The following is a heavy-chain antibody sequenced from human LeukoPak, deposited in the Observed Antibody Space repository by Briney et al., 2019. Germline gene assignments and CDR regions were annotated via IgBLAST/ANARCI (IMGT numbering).Heavy chain of an antibody. J-gene: IGHJ3*01. CDR2: INSDGSST. CDR3: ARAGSTWLAFDV. V-gene: IGHV3-74*01. D-gene: IGHD5-18*01. Sequence: GGSLRLSCAASEFVFSNYWMHWVRQAPGKGLVWVSRINSDGSSTRYADFVKGRFTSSRDNAENTLHLQWNRLRAEDTAVYYCARAGSTWLAFDVWGEGTTVTVSP. CDR1: EFVFSNYW.